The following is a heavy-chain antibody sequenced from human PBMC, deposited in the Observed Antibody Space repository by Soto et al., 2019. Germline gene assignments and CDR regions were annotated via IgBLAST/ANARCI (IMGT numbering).Heavy chain of an antibody. V-gene: IGHV3-23*01. CDR2: ISGSGGST. Sequence: GGSLRLSCAASGFTFSSYAMSWVRQAPGKGLEWVSAISGSGGSTYYADSVKGRFTISRDNSKNTLYLQMSSLRAEDTAVYYCAKGIQLWLSRLAPDAFDIWGQGTMVTVSS. D-gene: IGHD5-18*01. CDR1: GFTFSSYA. J-gene: IGHJ3*02. CDR3: AKGIQLWLSRLAPDAFDI.